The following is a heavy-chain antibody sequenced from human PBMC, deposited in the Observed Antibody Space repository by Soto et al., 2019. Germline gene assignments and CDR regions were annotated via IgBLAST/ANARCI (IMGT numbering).Heavy chain of an antibody. CDR3: GRGRIRPGS. Sequence: EVQLVASGGGLVQPGGSLRLSCAASGFTFSSYSMTWIRQAPGEGLEWVASIKEDGSEMYYVGSVKGRFTISRDNAKNSVYLQMNSLRVEDTAVYYCGRGRIRPGSWGQGTLVTVSS. CDR2: IKEDGSEM. V-gene: IGHV3-7*01. D-gene: IGHD3-16*01. J-gene: IGHJ5*02. CDR1: GFTFSSYS.